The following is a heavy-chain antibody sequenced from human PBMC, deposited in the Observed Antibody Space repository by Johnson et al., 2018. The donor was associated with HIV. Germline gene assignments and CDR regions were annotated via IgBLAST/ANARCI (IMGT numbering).Heavy chain of an antibody. CDR1: GFTFSSYG. CDR2: ISSGGSTI. V-gene: IGHV3-48*04. J-gene: IGHJ3*02. D-gene: IGHD1-1*01. CDR3: ARFPPGERDDAFDI. Sequence: VQLVESGGGVVQPGRSLRLSCAASGFTFSSYGMHWVRQAPGKGLEWVSYISSGGSTIYYADSVKGRFTISRDNAKNSLYLQMNSLRAEDTAVYYCARFPPGERDDAFDIWGQGTMVTVSS.